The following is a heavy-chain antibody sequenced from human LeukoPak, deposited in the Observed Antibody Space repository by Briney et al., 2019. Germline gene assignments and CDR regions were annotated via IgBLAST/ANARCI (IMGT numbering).Heavy chain of an antibody. V-gene: IGHV3-21*01. CDR1: GFTFSDYS. Sequence: GGSLRLSCAASGFTFSDYSMNWVRQAPGKGLEWVSSISTGSSFIYYAHSVKGRFTISRDNAKNSLYLQMNSLRAEDTAVYYCARDRSGSYVLAWFDPWGQGTLVTVSS. CDR2: ISTGSSFI. D-gene: IGHD1-26*01. CDR3: ARDRSGSYVLAWFDP. J-gene: IGHJ5*02.